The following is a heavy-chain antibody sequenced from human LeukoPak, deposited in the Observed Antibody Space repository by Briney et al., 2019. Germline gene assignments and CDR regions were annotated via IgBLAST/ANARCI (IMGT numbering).Heavy chain of an antibody. Sequence: SETLSLTCTVSGGSISSYYWSWIRQPPGKGLEWIGYIYYSGSTNYNPSLKSRVTISVDTSKNQFSLKLSSVTAADTAVYYCARGQAAAEEDYYYYYMDVWGKGTTVTVSS. CDR1: GGSISSYY. D-gene: IGHD6-13*01. J-gene: IGHJ6*03. CDR3: ARGQAAAEEDYYYYYMDV. CDR2: IYYSGST. V-gene: IGHV4-59*01.